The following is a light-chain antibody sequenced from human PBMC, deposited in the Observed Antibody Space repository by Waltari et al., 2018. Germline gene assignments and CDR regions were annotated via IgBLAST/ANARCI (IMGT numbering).Light chain of an antibody. CDR2: LAS. CDR1: RSILSSAHNKNY. CDR3: QEYYTIPPWA. Sequence: DIVMTQSPDSLAMSLGERATINCRSSRSILSSAHNKNYLGWYQKKPGQPPKLLFYLASQRQSGVPDRFSASGSGTDFSLTISSLQAEDVAVYYCQEYYTIPPWAFGQGTKVEIK. V-gene: IGKV4-1*01. J-gene: IGKJ1*01.